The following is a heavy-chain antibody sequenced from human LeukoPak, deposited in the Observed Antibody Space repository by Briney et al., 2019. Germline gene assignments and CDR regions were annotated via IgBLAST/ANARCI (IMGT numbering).Heavy chain of an antibody. CDR2: INACNGDT. D-gene: IGHD2-21*01. CDR3: ARDDCGDTCYPGGY. J-gene: IGHJ4*02. Sequence: ASETLSCQASGYIFPKYVTHWARQAPPHTPEWIGWINACNGDTKYSHNFQDRVTITRDTSANTAYMQLSSLTSEDTALYYCARDDCGDTCYPGGYWGQGTLVTVSS. V-gene: IGHV1-3*01. CDR1: GYIFPKYV.